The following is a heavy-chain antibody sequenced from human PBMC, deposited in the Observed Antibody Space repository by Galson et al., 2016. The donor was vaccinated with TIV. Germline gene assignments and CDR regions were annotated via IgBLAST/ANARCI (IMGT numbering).Heavy chain of an antibody. CDR1: GGTFSSYS. CDR3: ARRYSGSKNGFDM. CDR2: IIPMVGMT. D-gene: IGHD1-26*01. Sequence: SVKVSCKASGGTFSSYSVSWVRQAPGQGLEWMGRIIPMVGMTNYAQKFQGKITITADRSTTTAYLELRSLRSEDTAAYYCARRYSGSKNGFDMWGQGTMVTVSS. J-gene: IGHJ3*02. V-gene: IGHV1-69*02.